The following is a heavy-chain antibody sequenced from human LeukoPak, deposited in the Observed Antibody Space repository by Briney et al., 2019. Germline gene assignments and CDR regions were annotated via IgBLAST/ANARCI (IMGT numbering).Heavy chain of an antibody. CDR2: GSDSGGT. CDR1: GGSFSGYY. V-gene: IGHV4-34*01. CDR3: AKNGQSGFSFDP. Sequence: SSETLSLTCAVYGGSFSGYYWSWIRQSPGKGLEWIGEGSDSGGTKFNPSLKSRVTISADTSKNQFSLKLSSVTAADTAVYHCAKNGQSGFSFDPWGQGTLVTVSS. D-gene: IGHD1-26*01. J-gene: IGHJ5*02.